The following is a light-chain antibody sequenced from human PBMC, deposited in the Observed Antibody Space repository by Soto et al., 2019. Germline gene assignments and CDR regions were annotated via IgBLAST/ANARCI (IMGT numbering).Light chain of an antibody. CDR2: DAS. Sequence: DTQVYKNTASLSASVGDRGTITCRASQSFTRWLAWYQQKPGKAPKLLIYDASNLEIGAPSRFSGGGSGTEFTLTTISLQPDDFATYFCHQYQTYTTFGQGTKVDIK. CDR1: QSFTRW. J-gene: IGKJ1*01. CDR3: HQYQTYTT. V-gene: IGKV1-5*01.